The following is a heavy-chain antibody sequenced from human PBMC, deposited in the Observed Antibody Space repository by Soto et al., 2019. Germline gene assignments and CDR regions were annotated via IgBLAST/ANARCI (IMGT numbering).Heavy chain of an antibody. D-gene: IGHD5-18*01. Sequence: EVQLLESGGGLVQPGGSLRLSCAASGFTFSSYAMSWVRQAPGKGLEWVSAISGSGGSTYYADSVKGRFTISRDNSNNTLYLQMNSLRAEDTAVYYCAKDRGDNGYSDGLGVNWFDPWGQGTLVTVSS. CDR2: ISGSGGST. J-gene: IGHJ5*02. CDR3: AKDRGDNGYSDGLGVNWFDP. V-gene: IGHV3-23*01. CDR1: GFTFSSYA.